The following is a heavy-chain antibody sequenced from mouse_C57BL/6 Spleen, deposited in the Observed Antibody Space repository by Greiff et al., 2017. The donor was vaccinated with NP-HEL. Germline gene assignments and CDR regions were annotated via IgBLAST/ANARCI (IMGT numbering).Heavy chain of an antibody. CDR2: LNYDGSST. CDR1: GFTFSDYY. Sequence: DVQLQESEGGLVQPGSSMKLSCTASGFTFSDYYMAWVRQVPEKGLEWVANLNYDGSSTYYLDSLKSRFIISRDNAKNILYMQMSSLKSEDTAMYYCARLSGIRGYIDDWGKGTSVTGSS. V-gene: IGHV5-16*02. CDR3: ARLSGIRGYIDD. J-gene: IGHJ1*03. D-gene: IGHD5-2*01.